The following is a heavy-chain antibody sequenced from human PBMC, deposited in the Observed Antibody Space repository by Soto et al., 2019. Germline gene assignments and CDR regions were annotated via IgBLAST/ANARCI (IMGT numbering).Heavy chain of an antibody. V-gene: IGHV3-23*01. Sequence: GGSLRLSCAASGFTFSTYAMSWVRQAPGKGLEWVSALTDSGGSTYYADSVKGRFTISRDNSKNTLYLQMNSLRAEDTAVYYCAKKSTGNSYFYFDYWGQGALVTVSS. D-gene: IGHD2-8*02. CDR2: LTDSGGST. CDR1: GFTFSTYA. CDR3: AKKSTGNSYFYFDY. J-gene: IGHJ4*02.